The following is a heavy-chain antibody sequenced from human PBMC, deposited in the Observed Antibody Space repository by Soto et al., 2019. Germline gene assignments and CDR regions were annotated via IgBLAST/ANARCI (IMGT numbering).Heavy chain of an antibody. CDR1: GFSFSSYS. J-gene: IGHJ4*02. CDR2: IHENGHFK. D-gene: IGHD4-4*01. Sequence: GGSLRLSCAASGFSFSSYSISWIRQAPGKGLEWLAHIHENGHFKFYVDSVKGRFTISRDDALNSLYLQMNSLRAVDTAMYYCARDEGVPINYRFDYWGQGTLVTVSS. CDR3: ARDEGVPINYRFDY. V-gene: IGHV3-7*03.